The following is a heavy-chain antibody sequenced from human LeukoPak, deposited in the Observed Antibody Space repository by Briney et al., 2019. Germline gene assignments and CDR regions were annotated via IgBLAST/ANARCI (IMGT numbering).Heavy chain of an antibody. V-gene: IGHV1-2*02. CDR2: INPNSGGT. CDR3: ARGRWFGELLIDY. J-gene: IGHJ4*02. D-gene: IGHD3-10*01. CDR1: GYTFTGYY. Sequence: ASVKVSCKASGYTFTGYYMHWVRQAPGQGLEWMGWINPNSGGTNYAQKFQGRVTMTRDTSISTAYMELSRLRSDDTAVYYCARGRWFGELLIDYWGQGTLVTVSS.